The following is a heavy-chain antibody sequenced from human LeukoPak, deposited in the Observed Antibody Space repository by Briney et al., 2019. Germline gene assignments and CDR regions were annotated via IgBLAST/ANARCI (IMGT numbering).Heavy chain of an antibody. Sequence: ASVKVSCKSAGHTFNNHFIHWVRQAPGKGLEWMGMINPRDGTTRTLQKFQGRVTMTRDTSTSTLYMSLSSLRSEDTATYFCARGADQEFDFWGQGTLGTVSS. J-gene: IGHJ4*01. CDR2: INPRDGTT. V-gene: IGHV1-46*02. CDR1: GHTFNNHF. CDR3: ARGADQEFDF.